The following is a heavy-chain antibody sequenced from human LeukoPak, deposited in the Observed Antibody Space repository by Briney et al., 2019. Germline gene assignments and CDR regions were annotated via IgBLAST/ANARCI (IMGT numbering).Heavy chain of an antibody. CDR1: GFTFSSYA. D-gene: IGHD6-13*01. V-gene: IGHV1-69*01. CDR2: IIPIFGTA. CDR3: ARDPSQQLGGNPSN. J-gene: IGHJ4*02. Sequence: GGSLRLSCAASGFTFSSYAISWVRQAPGQGLEWMGGIIPIFGTANYAQKFQGRVTITADESTSTAYMELSSLRSEDTAAYYCARDPSQQLGGNPSNWGQGTLVTVSS.